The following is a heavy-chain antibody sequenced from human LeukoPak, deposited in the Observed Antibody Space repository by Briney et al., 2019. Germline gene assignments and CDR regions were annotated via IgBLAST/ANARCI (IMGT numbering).Heavy chain of an antibody. CDR3: ARGIPYYDFWSGYYLDYFDY. Sequence: GGSLRLSCAASGFTFSDYYMSWIRQAPGKGLEWVSYISSSGSTIYYADSVKGRFTSSRDNAKNSMYLQMNSLRAEDTAVYYCARGIPYYDFWSGYYLDYFDYWGQGTLVTVSS. CDR2: ISSSGSTI. CDR1: GFTFSDYY. V-gene: IGHV3-11*01. D-gene: IGHD3-3*01. J-gene: IGHJ4*02.